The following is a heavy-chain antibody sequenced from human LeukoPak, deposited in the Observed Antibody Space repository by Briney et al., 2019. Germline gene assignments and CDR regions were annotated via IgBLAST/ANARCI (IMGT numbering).Heavy chain of an antibody. CDR3: ARRIIAVTGTVVYYFDY. J-gene: IGHJ4*02. CDR2: IYYTGST. CDR1: GGSISSSNYY. V-gene: IGHV4-39*01. D-gene: IGHD6-19*01. Sequence: SDTLSLTCTVSGGSISSSNYYWGWIRQPPGKGLEWIASIYYTGSTYYNPSLKRRVTISVDTSKNQFSLKRSSGTAADTAVYYCARRIIAVTGTVVYYFDYWGQGTLVTVSS.